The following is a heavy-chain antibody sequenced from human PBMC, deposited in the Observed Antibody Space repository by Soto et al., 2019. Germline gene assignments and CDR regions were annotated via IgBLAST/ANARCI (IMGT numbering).Heavy chain of an antibody. CDR3: AKTRSAQWLLDY. J-gene: IGHJ4*02. D-gene: IGHD6-19*01. Sequence: ASVKVSCKASGYTFSNYYMNWVRHAPGQGLEWMGMINPRGGYTTYAEKFEGRVTISRETSTATVYTELTSLRSDDTAVYYCAKTRSAQWLLDYWGQGTQVT. CDR2: INPRGGYT. V-gene: IGHV1-46*03. CDR1: GYTFSNYY.